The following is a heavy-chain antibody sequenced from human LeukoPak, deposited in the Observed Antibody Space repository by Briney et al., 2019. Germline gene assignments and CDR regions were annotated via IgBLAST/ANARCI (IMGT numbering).Heavy chain of an antibody. CDR2: ISAYNGNT. V-gene: IGHV1-18*01. Sequence: ASVKVSCKASGYTFTSYGISWVRQAPGQGLEWMGWISAYNGNTNYAQKFQGRVTMTRNTSISTAYMELSSLRSEDTAVYYCARFPRDLGVVIENWFDPWGQGTLVTVSS. CDR3: ARFPRDLGVVIENWFDP. D-gene: IGHD3-3*01. CDR1: GYTFTSYG. J-gene: IGHJ5*02.